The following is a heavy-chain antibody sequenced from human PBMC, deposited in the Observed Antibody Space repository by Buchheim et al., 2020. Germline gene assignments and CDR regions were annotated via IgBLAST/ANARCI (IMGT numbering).Heavy chain of an antibody. D-gene: IGHD5-24*01. CDR2: IYPGDSDT. Sequence: EVQLVQPGAEMKEPGESLKISCEGSGYTFGNYWIGWVRQMPGKGLEWMGIIYPGDSDTRNSPSFQGQVIISADKSTRTAYPQWNSLKASDTAMYYCARLGTDGYFFDHWGQGT. V-gene: IGHV5-51*01. J-gene: IGHJ4*02. CDR1: GYTFGNYW. CDR3: ARLGTDGYFFDH.